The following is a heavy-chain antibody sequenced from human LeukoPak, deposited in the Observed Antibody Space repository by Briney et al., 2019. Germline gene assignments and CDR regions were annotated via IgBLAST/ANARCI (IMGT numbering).Heavy chain of an antibody. D-gene: IGHD3-10*01. V-gene: IGHV1-8*01. CDR1: GYTFTSYD. J-gene: IGHJ5*02. Sequence: ASVKVSCKASGYTFTSYDINWVRQATGQGLEWMGWMNPNSGNTGYAQKFQGRVTVTRNTSISTAYMELSSLRSEDTAVYYCARGRRTGNWFDPWGQGTLVTASS. CDR2: MNPNSGNT. CDR3: ARGRRTGNWFDP.